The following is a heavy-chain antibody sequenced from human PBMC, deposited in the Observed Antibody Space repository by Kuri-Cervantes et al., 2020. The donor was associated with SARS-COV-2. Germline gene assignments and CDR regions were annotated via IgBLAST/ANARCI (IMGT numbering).Heavy chain of an antibody. CDR3: ASQTETYGSGSYYFDY. Sequence: SVKVSCKASGGTFSSYAISWVRQAPGQGLEWMGRIIPILGIANYAQKFQGRVTITADKSTSTAYMELSSLRSEDTAVYYCASQTETYGSGSYYFDYWGQGTLVTVSS. V-gene: IGHV1-69*04. J-gene: IGHJ4*02. CDR2: IIPILGIA. CDR1: GGTFSSYA. D-gene: IGHD3-10*01.